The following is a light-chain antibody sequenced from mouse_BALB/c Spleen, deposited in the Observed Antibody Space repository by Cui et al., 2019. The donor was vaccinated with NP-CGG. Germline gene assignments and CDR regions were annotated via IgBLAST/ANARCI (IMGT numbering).Light chain of an antibody. J-gene: IGLJ1*01. CDR3: ALWYSNHWV. CDR1: TGAFTTSNH. V-gene: IGLV1*01. CDR2: GTN. Sequence: QPVVTHASALTTSPGETVTLTCRSSTGAFTTSNHANWVQEKPDHLFTGLIGGTNNRAPGVPARFSGSLIGDKAALTITGAQTEDEAIYFCALWYSNHWVFGGGTKLTVL.